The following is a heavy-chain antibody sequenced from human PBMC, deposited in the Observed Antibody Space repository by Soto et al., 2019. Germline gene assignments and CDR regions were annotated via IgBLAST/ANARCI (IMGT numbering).Heavy chain of an antibody. CDR3: ARGSSGWSTSLYYYYYYMDV. Sequence: TSETLSLTCAVYGGSFSGYYWSWIRQPPGKGLEWIGEINHSGSTNYNPSLKSRVTISVDTSKNQFSLKLSSVTAADTAVYYCARGSSGWSTSLYYYYYYMDVWGKGTTVTVSS. D-gene: IGHD2-2*01. CDR1: GGSFSGYY. V-gene: IGHV4-34*01. CDR2: INHSGST. J-gene: IGHJ6*03.